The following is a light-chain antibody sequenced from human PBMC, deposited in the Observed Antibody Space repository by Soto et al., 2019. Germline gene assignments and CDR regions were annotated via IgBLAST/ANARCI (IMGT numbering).Light chain of an antibody. CDR3: QHYVTSLTT. CDR2: GAS. Sequence: EIVLTQSPGTLSLSPGERATLSCRASQSVSRSYLAWYQQKPGQAPRLLIFGASIRATGIPDRFIGSGSGTDFTLTISRLEPEDFAVYYCQHYVTSLTTFGQGTKVDIK. J-gene: IGKJ1*01. V-gene: IGKV3-20*01. CDR1: QSVSRSY.